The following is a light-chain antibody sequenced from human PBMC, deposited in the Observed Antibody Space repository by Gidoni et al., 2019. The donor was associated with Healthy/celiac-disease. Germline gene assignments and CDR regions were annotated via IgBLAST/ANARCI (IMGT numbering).Light chain of an antibody. CDR1: QSVSSSY. CDR2: GAS. V-gene: IGKV3-20*01. Sequence: EIVFPQSPGPLSLSPGERATLSCRASQSVSSSYLAWYQQKPGQAPRLLIDGASSRATGIPDRFSGSGSGTDFTLTISRLEPEDVAVYYCQQYGSSALTFGGGTKVEIK. J-gene: IGKJ4*02. CDR3: QQYGSSALT.